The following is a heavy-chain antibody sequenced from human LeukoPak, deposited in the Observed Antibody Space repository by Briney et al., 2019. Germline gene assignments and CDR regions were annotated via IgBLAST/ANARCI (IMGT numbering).Heavy chain of an antibody. CDR2: INHSGST. Sequence: SETLSLTCAVYGGSFSGYYWSWIRQPPGKGLEWIGEINHSGSTNYNPSLKGRVTISVDTSKNQFSLKLSSVTAADTAVYYCARLLYCSSTSCYRGFSGSYWGQGTLVTVSS. D-gene: IGHD2-2*02. CDR3: ARLLYCSSTSCYRGFSGSY. CDR1: GGSFSGYY. V-gene: IGHV4-34*01. J-gene: IGHJ4*02.